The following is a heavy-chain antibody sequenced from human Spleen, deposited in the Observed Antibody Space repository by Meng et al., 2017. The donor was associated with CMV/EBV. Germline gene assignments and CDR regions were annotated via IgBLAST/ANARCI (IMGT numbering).Heavy chain of an antibody. CDR1: GGTFSSYA. D-gene: IGHD6-6*01. Sequence: CKASGGTFSSYAISWVRQAPGQGLEWMGGIIPILGIANYAQKFQGRVTITADKSTSTAYMELSSLRSEDTAVYYCARDVSSSSGVDYCGQGTLVTVSS. CDR3: ARDVSSSSGVDY. J-gene: IGHJ4*02. CDR2: IIPILGIA. V-gene: IGHV1-69*10.